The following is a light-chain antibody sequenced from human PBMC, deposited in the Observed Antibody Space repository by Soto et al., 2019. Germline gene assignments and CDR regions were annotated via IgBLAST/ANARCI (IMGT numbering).Light chain of an antibody. V-gene: IGLV1-44*01. Sequence: QSVLTQPPSASGTPGQRVTISCSGSSSNIGSNTVNWYQQLPGTAPKLLIYSNNQRPSGVPDRFSGSKSGTSASLAISGLQSEDEADYYCAAWDDSLNEVFCGGTKLTVL. CDR3: AAWDDSLNEV. CDR1: SSNIGSNT. J-gene: IGLJ2*01. CDR2: SNN.